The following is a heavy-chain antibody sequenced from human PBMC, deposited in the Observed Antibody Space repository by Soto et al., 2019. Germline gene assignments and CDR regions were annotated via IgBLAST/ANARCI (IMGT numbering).Heavy chain of an antibody. CDR3: ARTLFGYSYGFFDY. CDR1: GGSISSYY. J-gene: IGHJ4*02. V-gene: IGHV4-59*08. D-gene: IGHD5-18*01. CDR2: IYYSGST. Sequence: PSETLSLTCTVSGGSISSYYWSWIRQPPGKGLEWIGYIYYSGSTNYNPSLKSRVTISVDTSKNQFSLKLSSVTAADTAVYYCARTLFGYSYGFFDYWGQGTLVTVSS.